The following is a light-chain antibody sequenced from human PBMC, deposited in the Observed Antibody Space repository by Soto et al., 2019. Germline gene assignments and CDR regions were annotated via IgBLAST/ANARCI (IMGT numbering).Light chain of an antibody. CDR1: QRISSW. V-gene: IGKV1-5*03. J-gene: IGKJ1*01. CDR3: QPYNSYWT. CDR2: KAS. Sequence: EIEMTQSPSPLSGSVGDRVTITCRASQRISSWLAWSPQKPGKAPKLLIYKASSLESGVPSRFSGSGSGTEFTLPISSLQPDDFATDYCQPYNSYWTFGQGTKVDIK.